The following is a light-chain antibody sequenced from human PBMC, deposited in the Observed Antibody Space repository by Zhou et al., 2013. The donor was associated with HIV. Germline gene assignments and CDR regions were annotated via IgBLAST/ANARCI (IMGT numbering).Light chain of an antibody. CDR1: QVIYSW. Sequence: DIQMTQSPSSLSASVGDTVTISCRASQVIYSWLAWYQHKQGSAPRPLIFGASTLQRGVPSRFSGSGSGTNFTLAISGLQPEDFTTYYCQQYHVYPRTFGQGTRLDIK. J-gene: IGKJ3*01. CDR3: QQYHVYPRT. V-gene: IGKV1D-16*01. CDR2: GAS.